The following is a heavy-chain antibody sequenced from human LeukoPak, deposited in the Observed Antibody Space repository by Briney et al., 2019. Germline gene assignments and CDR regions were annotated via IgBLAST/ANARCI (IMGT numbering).Heavy chain of an antibody. D-gene: IGHD3-22*01. CDR2: ISAYNGNT. CDR1: GYTFTSYD. Sequence: ASVKVSCKASGYTFTSYDINWVRQAAGQGLEWMGWISAYNGNTNYAQKLQGRVTMTTDTSTSTAYMELRSLRSDDTAVYYCARAHRTYYYDSSGCFDYWGQGTLVTVSS. J-gene: IGHJ4*02. V-gene: IGHV1-18*01. CDR3: ARAHRTYYYDSSGCFDY.